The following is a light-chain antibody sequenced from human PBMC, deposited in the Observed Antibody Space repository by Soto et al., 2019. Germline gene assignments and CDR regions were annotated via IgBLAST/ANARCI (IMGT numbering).Light chain of an antibody. CDR1: QDISNY. CDR3: QQYDNLPLT. Sequence: DIQMTQSPSSLSASVGDRVTITCQASQDISNYLNWYQQKPGKAPKLPIYDASNLETWVPSRFSGRGSGTDFTSTISSLQTEDIATYYCQQYDNLPLTFGGGTKVETK. CDR2: DAS. V-gene: IGKV1-33*01. J-gene: IGKJ4*01.